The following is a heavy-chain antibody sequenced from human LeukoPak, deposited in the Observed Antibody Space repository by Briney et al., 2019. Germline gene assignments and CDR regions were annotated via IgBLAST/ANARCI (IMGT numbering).Heavy chain of an antibody. J-gene: IGHJ4*02. CDR3: ARHNSSWSPFDY. CDR1: GYSFTSYW. D-gene: IGHD6-13*01. CDR2: IDPSDSYT. V-gene: IGHV5-10-1*01. Sequence: GESLKISCKGSGYSFTSYWISWVRQMPGKGLEWMGRIDPSDSYTNYSPSFQGHVTISTDKSINTAYLQWSSLTASDTAIYYCARHNSSWSPFDYWGQGTLVTVSS.